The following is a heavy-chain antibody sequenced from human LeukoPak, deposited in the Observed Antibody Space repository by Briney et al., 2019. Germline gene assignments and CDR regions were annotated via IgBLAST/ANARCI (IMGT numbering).Heavy chain of an antibody. J-gene: IGHJ5*02. CDR2: IYAGGNT. CDR1: GESTRSYY. D-gene: IGHD3-10*01. V-gene: IGHV4-4*07. CDR3: ARPLRVTMIRGAAFRASSDFDP. Sequence: SETLSLTCTVSGESTRSYYWSWIRQPAGKGLEWIGRIYAGGNTNYNPSLKSRVTMSIDTSKNQFSLKLTSVTAADTAVYYCARPLRVTMIRGAAFRASSDFDPWGQGTLVTVSS.